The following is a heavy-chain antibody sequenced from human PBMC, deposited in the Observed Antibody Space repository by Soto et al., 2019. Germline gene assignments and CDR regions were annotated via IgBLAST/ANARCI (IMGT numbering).Heavy chain of an antibody. CDR2: IIPIFGTA. Sequence: QVQLVQSGAEVKKPGSSVKVSCKASGGTFSSYAISWVRQAPGQGLEWMGGIIPIFGTANYAQKLQGRVTITADKSTSTAYMELSSLRSEDTAVYYCARDSVPAATSYYYGMDVWGKGTTVTVSS. D-gene: IGHD2-2*01. J-gene: IGHJ6*04. CDR3: ARDSVPAATSYYYGMDV. CDR1: GGTFSSYA. V-gene: IGHV1-69*06.